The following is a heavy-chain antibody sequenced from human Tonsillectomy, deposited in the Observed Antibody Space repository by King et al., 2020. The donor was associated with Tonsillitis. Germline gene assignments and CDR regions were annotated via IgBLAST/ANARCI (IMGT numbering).Heavy chain of an antibody. CDR3: ARDFPTNYDILTGYPDHDAFDI. Sequence: VQLVESGGGLIQPGGSLRLSCAASGFTVTSNSMSWVRQAPGKGLEWVSFIYSGGTTHYADSVKGRFHISRDSSKNTIFLQMNSLRAEDTAVYYCARDFPTNYDILTGYPDHDAFDIWGQGTMVTVSS. V-gene: IGHV3-53*01. CDR1: GFTVTSNS. J-gene: IGHJ3*02. D-gene: IGHD3-9*01. CDR2: IYSGGTT.